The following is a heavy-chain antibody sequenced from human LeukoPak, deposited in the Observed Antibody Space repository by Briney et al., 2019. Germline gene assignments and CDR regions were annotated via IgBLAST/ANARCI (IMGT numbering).Heavy chain of an antibody. CDR1: GYTFTGYY. CDR3: ARPYDSSGYYYFDY. D-gene: IGHD3-22*01. J-gene: IGHJ4*02. V-gene: IGHV1-2*02. Sequence: ASVKVSCKPSGYTFTGYYMHWVRQAPGQGLEWMGWINPNSGGTNYAQKFQGRVTMTRDTSISTAYMELSRLRSDDTAVYYCARPYDSSGYYYFDYWGQGTLVTVSS. CDR2: INPNSGGT.